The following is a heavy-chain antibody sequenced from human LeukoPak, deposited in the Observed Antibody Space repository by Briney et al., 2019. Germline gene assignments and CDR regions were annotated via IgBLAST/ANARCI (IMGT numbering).Heavy chain of an antibody. CDR2: ISGSGGST. CDR3: AKSDYSDSSGYSPLFAH. Sequence: GGSLRLTCAASGFTFSSYEMSWVRQAPGKGLSWVTGISGSGGSTYYADSVKGRFTISRDNSKNTLYMQMNSLRAEDTAVYDCAKSDYSDSSGYSPLFAHWGQGTLVTVSS. V-gene: IGHV3-23*01. D-gene: IGHD3-22*01. CDR1: GFTFSSYE. J-gene: IGHJ4*02.